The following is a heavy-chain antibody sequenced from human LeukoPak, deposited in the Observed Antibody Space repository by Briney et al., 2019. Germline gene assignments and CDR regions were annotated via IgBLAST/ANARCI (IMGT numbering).Heavy chain of an antibody. V-gene: IGHV5-51*01. Sequence: PGESLKISFKGSGXSFTSYCIGWVRQMPGKGLEWMGIIYPGASDTRYSPSFQGQVTISADKSISTAYLQWSSLKASDTAMYYCARQGEDSSWYYFDYWGQGTLVTVSS. CDR1: GXSFTSYC. CDR2: IYPGASDT. D-gene: IGHD6-13*01. CDR3: ARQGEDSSWYYFDY. J-gene: IGHJ4*02.